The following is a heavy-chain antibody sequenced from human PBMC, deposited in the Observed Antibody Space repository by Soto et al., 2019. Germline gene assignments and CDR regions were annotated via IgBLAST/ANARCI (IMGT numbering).Heavy chain of an antibody. CDR1: GFTFNNYA. V-gene: IGHV3-23*01. CDR2: ISGTGGST. CDR3: AKDRLGGNFDY. Sequence: EVQLLDSGGGLVQPGGSLRLSCAASGFTFNNYAMNWVRQAPGKGLEWVATISGTGGSTYYADSVKGRFTISRDNSENTLYSQMNSLRVEDTSVYYCAKDRLGGNFDYWGQGTQVTVSS. J-gene: IGHJ4*02.